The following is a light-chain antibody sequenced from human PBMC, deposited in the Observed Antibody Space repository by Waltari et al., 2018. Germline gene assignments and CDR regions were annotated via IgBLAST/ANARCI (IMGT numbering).Light chain of an antibody. V-gene: IGLV1-40*01. J-gene: IGLJ2*01. Sequence: QSVLTQPPSASGAPGQRVTISCTGSNSNIGAGYYVSWYQQFPGTAPKLLIYENNKRPSGVSDRFSGSKSGTSASLTITGLQSEDEADYYYSAWDNSLTNALFGGGTRLTVL. CDR2: ENN. CDR1: NSNIGAGYY. CDR3: SAWDNSLTNAL.